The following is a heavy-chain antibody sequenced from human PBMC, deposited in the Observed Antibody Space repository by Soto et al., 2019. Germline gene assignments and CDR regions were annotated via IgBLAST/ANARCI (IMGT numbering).Heavy chain of an antibody. CDR2: IYHSGST. Sequence: PAETLSLTCAVSGGSISSGGYSWSWIRQPPGKGLEWIGYIYHSGSTYYNPSLKSRVTISVDRSKNQFSLKLSSVTAADTAVYYCAGSSGYYLDNWFDPWGQGTLVTVSS. CDR1: GGSISSGGYS. CDR3: AGSSGYYLDNWFDP. V-gene: IGHV4-30-2*01. J-gene: IGHJ5*02. D-gene: IGHD3-22*01.